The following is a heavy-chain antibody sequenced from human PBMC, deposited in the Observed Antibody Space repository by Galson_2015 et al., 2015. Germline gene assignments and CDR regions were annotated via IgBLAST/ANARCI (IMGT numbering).Heavy chain of an antibody. CDR2: ISWNSGSI. V-gene: IGHV3-9*01. D-gene: IGHD6-13*01. CDR1: GFTFDDYA. Sequence: SLRLSCAASGFTFDDYAMHWVRQAPGKGLEWVSGISWNSGSIGDADSVKGRFTISRDNAKKSLYLQMTSLRAEDTALYYCAKSYSSSLGNAFDFWGQGTMVTVSS. CDR3: AKSYSSSLGNAFDF. J-gene: IGHJ3*01.